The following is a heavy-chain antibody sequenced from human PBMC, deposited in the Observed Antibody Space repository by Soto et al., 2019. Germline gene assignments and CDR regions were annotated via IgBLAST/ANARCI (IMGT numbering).Heavy chain of an antibody. J-gene: IGHJ4*02. CDR1: GFTFSDYY. CDR3: AGQYSSSSVEF. Sequence: QVQLVESGGGLVKPGGSLRLSCAASGFTFSDYYMNWIRQAPGKGLEWVSYISSGAITIYYADSVKGRFTISRDNAKNSLYLQMNSLRVEDTAVYYCAGQYSSSSVEFWGQGTLVTVSS. D-gene: IGHD6-6*01. CDR2: ISSGAITI. V-gene: IGHV3-11*01.